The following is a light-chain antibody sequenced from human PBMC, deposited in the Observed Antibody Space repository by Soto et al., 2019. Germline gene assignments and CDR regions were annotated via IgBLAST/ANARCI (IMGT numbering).Light chain of an antibody. CDR3: HQFNNPIT. CDR1: QDISTA. J-gene: IGKJ5*01. Sequence: AIQLTQSPCSLSASVGDRVTITCRASQDISTALAWYQQKPGKPPKVLIYGASTLENGVPSRFIGSGSGTDFTLTISSLLPEDFATYYCHQFNNPITFGQGTRLEIK. V-gene: IGKV1D-13*01. CDR2: GAS.